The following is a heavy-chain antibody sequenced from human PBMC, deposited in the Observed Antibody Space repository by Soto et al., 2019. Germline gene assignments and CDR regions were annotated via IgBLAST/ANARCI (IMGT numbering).Heavy chain of an antibody. CDR2: IVVGSGNT. J-gene: IGHJ4*02. D-gene: IGHD2-21*02. CDR1: GFTFTRSA. V-gene: IGHV1-58*01. Sequence: SVKVSCKASGFTFTRSAVQWVRQARGQRPEWIGWIVVGSGNTNYAQKFQERVTITRDMSTSTAYMELSSLRSEDTAVYYCAADLAYCGGDCYRNFDYWGQGTLVTAPQ. CDR3: AADLAYCGGDCYRNFDY.